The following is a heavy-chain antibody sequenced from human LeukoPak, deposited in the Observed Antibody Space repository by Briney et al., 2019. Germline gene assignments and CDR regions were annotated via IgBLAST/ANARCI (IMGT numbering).Heavy chain of an antibody. CDR1: GRSFSGYY. CDR3: ARELTTRFYMDV. D-gene: IGHD4-11*01. Sequence: SETLSLTCAVYGRSFSGYYWSWIRQPPGQGLEWIAYIHSNGYTNYNPSLRSRVTISVDTSKNQFSLKLSSVTAADTAVYYCARELTTRFYMDVWGKGTTVTVSS. V-gene: IGHV4-34*01. J-gene: IGHJ6*03. CDR2: IHSNGYT.